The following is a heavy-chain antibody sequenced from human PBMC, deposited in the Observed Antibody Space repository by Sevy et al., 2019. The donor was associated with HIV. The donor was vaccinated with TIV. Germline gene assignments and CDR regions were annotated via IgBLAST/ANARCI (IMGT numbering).Heavy chain of an antibody. CDR1: GYTFSHYA. V-gene: IGHV1-18*01. D-gene: IGHD3-10*02. CDR2: ISAYSGNT. Sequence: ASVKVSCKASGYTFSHYAISWVRQAPGQGLEWTGWISAYSGNTNYAQNLQGRVTMTTDTSTSITYMELRSLRSDDTAVYYCARLFSGYMDVWGKGTTVTVSS. CDR3: ARLFSGYMDV. J-gene: IGHJ6*03.